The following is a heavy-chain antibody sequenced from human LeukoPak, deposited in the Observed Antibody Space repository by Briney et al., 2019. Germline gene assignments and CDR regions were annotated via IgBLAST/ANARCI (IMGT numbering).Heavy chain of an antibody. CDR3: ARGRYTMIRGVITSYYYYGMDV. D-gene: IGHD3-10*01. V-gene: IGHV4-34*01. J-gene: IGHJ6*02. CDR2: INHSGST. CDR1: GGSFSGYY. Sequence: SETLSLTCAVYGGSFSGYYWSWIRQPPGKGLEWIGEINHSGSTNYNLSLKSRVTISVDTSKNQFSLKLSSVTAADTAVYYCARGRYTMIRGVITSYYYYGMDVWGQGTTVTVSS.